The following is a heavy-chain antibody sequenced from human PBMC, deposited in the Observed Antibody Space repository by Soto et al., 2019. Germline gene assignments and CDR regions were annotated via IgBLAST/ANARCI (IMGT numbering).Heavy chain of an antibody. Sequence: PSETLSLTCTVSGGSISSYDWSWIRQPPGKGLEWIGRIYPIGSTNYNPSLKSRVTMSVDTSKNQFSLKLSSVIAADTAVYYCARYQSGSSWYLPAYYYYGMDVWGQGTTVTVSS. CDR1: GGSISSYD. CDR2: IYPIGST. CDR3: ARYQSGSSWYLPAYYYYGMDV. D-gene: IGHD6-13*01. J-gene: IGHJ6*02. V-gene: IGHV4-4*07.